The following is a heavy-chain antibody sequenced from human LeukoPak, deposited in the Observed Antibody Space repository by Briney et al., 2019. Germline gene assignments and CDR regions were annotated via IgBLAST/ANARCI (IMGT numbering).Heavy chain of an antibody. J-gene: IGHJ5*02. D-gene: IGHD3-3*01. Sequence: GGSLRLSCAASGFTFSSYWMSWVRQAPGKGLEWVANMKQDGSEKYYVDSVKGRFTISRDNAKNSLYLQMNSLRAEDTAVYYCARDLLDFWSGYFWFDPWGQGTLVTVSS. V-gene: IGHV3-7*01. CDR1: GFTFSSYW. CDR3: ARDLLDFWSGYFWFDP. CDR2: MKQDGSEK.